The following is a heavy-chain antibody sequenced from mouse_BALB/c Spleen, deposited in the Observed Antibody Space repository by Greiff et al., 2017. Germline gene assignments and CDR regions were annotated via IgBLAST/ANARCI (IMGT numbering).Heavy chain of an antibody. D-gene: IGHD3-1*01. CDR1: GFTFSSFG. J-gene: IGHJ4*01. V-gene: IGHV5-17*02. Sequence: EVQLQESGGGLVQPGGSRKLSCAASGFTFSSFGMHWVRQAPEKGLEWVAYISSGSSTIYYADTVKGRFTISRDNPKNTLFLQMTSLRSEDTAMYYCARSGPYMDYWGQGTSVTVSS. CDR3: ARSGPYMDY. CDR2: ISSGSSTI.